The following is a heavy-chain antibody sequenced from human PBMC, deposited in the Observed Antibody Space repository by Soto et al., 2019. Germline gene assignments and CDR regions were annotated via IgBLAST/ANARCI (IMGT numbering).Heavy chain of an antibody. Sequence: EVQLLESGGGLIQPGGSLRLSCVASGFTFSSYSMSWVRQAPGKGLEWVSAISGSGGSTYYADSVKGRITISRDNSKNTLYLHVDSLRAEDTAVYYCASYSRCSAGWGTGSWGQGTLVTVSA. CDR2: ISGSGGST. J-gene: IGHJ5*02. CDR3: ASYSRCSAGWGTGS. CDR1: GFTFSSYS. V-gene: IGHV3-23*01. D-gene: IGHD6-19*01.